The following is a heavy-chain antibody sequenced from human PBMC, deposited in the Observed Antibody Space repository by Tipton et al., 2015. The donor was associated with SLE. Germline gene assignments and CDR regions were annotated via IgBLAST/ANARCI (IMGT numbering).Heavy chain of an antibody. CDR1: GYSFPSYW. CDR2: GYGGDSDT. J-gene: IGHJ4*02. Sequence: VQLVQSGAEVKKPGESLKISCKGFGYSFPSYWIGWVRQMPGKGLEWMGIGYGGDSDTKYSPSFEGQVTMSADQSITTAYLQWNSLKASDTAIYYCARHSELGSEFDFWGQGTLVTVSS. CDR3: ARHSELGSEFDF. D-gene: IGHD7-27*01. V-gene: IGHV5-51*01.